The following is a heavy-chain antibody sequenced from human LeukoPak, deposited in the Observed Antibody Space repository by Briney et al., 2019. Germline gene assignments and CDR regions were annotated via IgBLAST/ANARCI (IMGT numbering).Heavy chain of an antibody. V-gene: IGHV1-69*06. CDR2: IIPIFGTA. D-gene: IGHD3-9*01. Sequence: SVKVSCKASGGTFSSYAISWVRQAPGQGLEWXGGIIPIFGTANYAQKFQGRVTITADKSTSTAYMELSSLRSEDTAVYYCARADILTGYRFDYWGQGTLVTVSS. J-gene: IGHJ4*02. CDR1: GGTFSSYA. CDR3: ARADILTGYRFDY.